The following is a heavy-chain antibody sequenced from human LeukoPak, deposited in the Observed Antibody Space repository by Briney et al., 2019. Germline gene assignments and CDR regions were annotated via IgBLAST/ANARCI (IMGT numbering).Heavy chain of an antibody. V-gene: IGHV4-59*12. CDR3: ARGLYDFWSGYYTYYYYGMDV. CDR2: IYYSGST. J-gene: IGHJ6*02. D-gene: IGHD3-3*01. Sequence: PSETLSLTCTVSGGSISSYYWSWIRQPPGKGLEWIGYIYYSGSTNYNPSLKSRVTISVDTSKNQFSLKLSSVTAADTAVYYCARGLYDFWSGYYTYYYYGMDVWGQGTTVTVSS. CDR1: GGSISSYY.